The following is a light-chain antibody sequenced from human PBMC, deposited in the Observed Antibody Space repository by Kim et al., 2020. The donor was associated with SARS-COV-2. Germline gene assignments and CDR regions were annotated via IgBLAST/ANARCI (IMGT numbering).Light chain of an antibody. J-gene: IGKJ4*01. CDR2: LGS. V-gene: IGKV2-28*01. Sequence: DIVMTQSPLSLPVTPGEPASISCRSSESLQHSKGYNYLGWYLQKPGQPPQLLIYLGSNRASGVPDRFSGSGAGTDFTLKISRVEAEDVGVYYCMQVLQTPFTFGGGTKVDIK. CDR1: ESLQHSKGYNY. CDR3: MQVLQTPFT.